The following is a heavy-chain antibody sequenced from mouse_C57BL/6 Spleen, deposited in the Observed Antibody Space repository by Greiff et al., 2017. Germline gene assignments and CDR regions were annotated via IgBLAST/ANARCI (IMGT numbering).Heavy chain of an antibody. J-gene: IGHJ2*01. Sequence: QVQLQQSGPELVKPGASVKISCKASGYAFSSSWMNWVKQRPGKGLEWIGRISPGDGDTNYNGKFKGKATLTADKASSTAYMQLSSLTSEDSAVYFCARGKITTVAFDYWGQGTTLTVSS. CDR3: ARGKITTVAFDY. CDR2: ISPGDGDT. V-gene: IGHV1-82*01. CDR1: GYAFSSSW. D-gene: IGHD1-1*01.